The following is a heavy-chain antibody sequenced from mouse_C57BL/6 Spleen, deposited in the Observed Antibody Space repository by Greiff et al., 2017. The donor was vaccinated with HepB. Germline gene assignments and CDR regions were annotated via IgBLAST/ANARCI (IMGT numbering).Heavy chain of an antibody. D-gene: IGHD1-1*01. CDR1: GYTFTDYE. V-gene: IGHV1-15*01. Sequence: QVQLQQSGAELVRPGASVTLSCKASGYTFTDYEMHWVKQTPVHGLEWIGAIDPETGGTAYNQKFKGKAILTADKSSSTAYMELRSLTSEDSAVYYCTRGPITTVVAETIGYFDYWGQGTTLTVSS. J-gene: IGHJ2*01. CDR3: TRGPITTVVAETIGYFDY. CDR2: IDPETGGT.